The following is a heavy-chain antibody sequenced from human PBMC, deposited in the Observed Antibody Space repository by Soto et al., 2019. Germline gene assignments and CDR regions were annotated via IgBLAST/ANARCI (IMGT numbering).Heavy chain of an antibody. Sequence: EMQLLESGGGLVQPGGSLRLSCAASGFTFSSFTMSWVRPAPGKGLDWVSAISGSGGRTYSADSVKGRFTISSDNSKDTLYLQKSSMRAEDTAVYYCARVFSAGKVSPPDLWGQRCLVSVS. CDR2: ISGSGGRT. J-gene: IGHJ4*02. CDR1: GFTFSSFT. D-gene: IGHD6-13*01. V-gene: IGHV3-23*01. CDR3: ARVFSAGKVSPPDL.